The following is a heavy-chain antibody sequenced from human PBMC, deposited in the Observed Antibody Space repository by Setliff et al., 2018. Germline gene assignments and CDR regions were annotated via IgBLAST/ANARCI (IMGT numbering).Heavy chain of an antibody. CDR1: GLSYTNDW. CDR2: INPHGSEK. CDR3: TRVTHGLAAPEDY. Sequence: PGGSLRLSCTASGLSYTNDWVSWVRQAPGKGLEWLASINPHGSEKYYADSVKGRFTFSRDDSKSIAYLQMSSLQTEDTALYYCTRVTHGLAAPEDYWGQGTLVTVSS. D-gene: IGHD2-15*01. J-gene: IGHJ4*02. V-gene: IGHV3-7*03.